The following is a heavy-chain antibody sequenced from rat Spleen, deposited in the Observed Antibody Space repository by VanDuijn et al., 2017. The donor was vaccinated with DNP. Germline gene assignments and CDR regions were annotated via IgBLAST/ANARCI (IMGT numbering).Heavy chain of an antibody. J-gene: IGHJ2*01. CDR1: GFTFSDYN. D-gene: IGHD1-5*01. Sequence: EVQLVESGGGLVQPGNSLKLSCAASGFTFSDYNMAWVRQAPKKGLEWVATIIYDGSRTFYRDSVKGRFTISRDNAKRTLQLQMDSLRSEDTATYYCAILDIGSTVDYWGQGVMVTVSS. CDR2: IIYDGSRT. CDR3: AILDIGSTVDY. V-gene: IGHV5S10*01.